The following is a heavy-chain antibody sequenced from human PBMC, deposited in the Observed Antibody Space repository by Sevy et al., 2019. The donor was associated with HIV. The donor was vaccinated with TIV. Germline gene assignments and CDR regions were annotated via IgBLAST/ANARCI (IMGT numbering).Heavy chain of an antibody. CDR2: IYYSGST. V-gene: IGHV4-59*13. CDR1: GGSISSYY. CDR3: ARVGDAEYCSGGSCYLPSYYYYGMDV. D-gene: IGHD2-15*01. Sequence: SETLSLTCTVSGGSISSYYWSWIRQPPGKGLEWIGYIYYSGSTNYNPSLKSRVTISVDPSKNQFSLKLSSVTAADTAVYYCARVGDAEYCSGGSCYLPSYYYYGMDVWGQETTVTVSS. J-gene: IGHJ6*02.